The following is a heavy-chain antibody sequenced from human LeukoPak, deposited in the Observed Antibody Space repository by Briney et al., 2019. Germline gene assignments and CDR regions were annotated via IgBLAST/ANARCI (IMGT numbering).Heavy chain of an antibody. J-gene: IGHJ1*01. CDR3: ARDVAGSGSH. Sequence: GGPLSLPCQPPGLPFSASWINWSRKPPGEGLVWVSRINEHGSITDYADSVEGRFTISRDNAKNTLYLQMNSLRVEDTAVYYCARDVAGSGSHWGQGTLVTVSS. D-gene: IGHD3-10*01. CDR2: INEHGSIT. V-gene: IGHV3-74*01. CDR1: GLPFSASW.